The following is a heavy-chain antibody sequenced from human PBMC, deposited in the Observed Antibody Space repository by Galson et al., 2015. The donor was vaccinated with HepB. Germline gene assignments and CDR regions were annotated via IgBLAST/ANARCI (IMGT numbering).Heavy chain of an antibody. CDR2: IWYDGSNK. CDR1: GFTFSSYG. Sequence: SLRLSCAASGFTFSSYGMHWVRQAPGKGLEWVAVIWYDGSNKYYADSVKGRFTISRDNSKNTLYLQMNSLRAEDTAVYYCARDQGPYYYDSSGSAPDYWGQGTLVTVSS. V-gene: IGHV3-33*01. CDR3: ARDQGPYYYDSSGSAPDY. D-gene: IGHD3-22*01. J-gene: IGHJ4*02.